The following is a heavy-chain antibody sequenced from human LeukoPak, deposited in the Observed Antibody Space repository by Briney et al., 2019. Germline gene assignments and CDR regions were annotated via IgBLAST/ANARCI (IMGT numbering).Heavy chain of an antibody. CDR1: GFNFDTYA. CDR2: TWHDGSNH. V-gene: IGHV3-33*08. CDR3: ARDHTILGVVYYFDW. Sequence: PGGSLRLSCAASGFNFDTYAMSWVRQAPDKGLEWVAVTWHDGSNHYYADSVTGRFTISRDNSNNTLYLQMNDVRVEDTAMYYCARDHTILGVVYYFDWWGPGTLVTVSS. D-gene: IGHD3-3*01. J-gene: IGHJ4*02.